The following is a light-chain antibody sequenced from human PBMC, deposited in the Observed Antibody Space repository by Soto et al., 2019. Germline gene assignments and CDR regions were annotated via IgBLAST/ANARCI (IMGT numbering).Light chain of an antibody. CDR2: EDN. CDR1: SASIADNY. J-gene: IGLJ7*01. V-gene: IGLV6-57*03. Sequence: NFMLTQPHSVSESPGKTVTISCTRSSASIADNYVQWYQRRPGSAPTTVIFEDNQRASGVSDRFSASIDTSSNSASLTISGLQTEDEADYYCQSYPGTTVVFGGGTQLTVL. CDR3: QSYPGTTVV.